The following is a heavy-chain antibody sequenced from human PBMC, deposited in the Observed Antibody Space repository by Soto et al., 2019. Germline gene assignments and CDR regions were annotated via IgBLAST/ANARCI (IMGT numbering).Heavy chain of an antibody. CDR3: AKTGYRAVAGTFDY. CDR2: ISGSGGST. CDR1: GCTFSRYA. Sequence: PGGSLRLSCAASGCTFSRYAMSWVRQAPGKGLEWVSAISGSGGSTYYADSVKGRFTISRDNSKNTLYLQMNSLRAEDTAVYYCAKTGYRAVAGTFDYWGQGSLVTVSS. D-gene: IGHD6-19*01. V-gene: IGHV3-23*01. J-gene: IGHJ4*02.